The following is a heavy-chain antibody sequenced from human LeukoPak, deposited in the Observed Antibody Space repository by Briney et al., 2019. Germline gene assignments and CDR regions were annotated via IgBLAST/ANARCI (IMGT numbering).Heavy chain of an antibody. J-gene: IGHJ4*02. CDR1: GYTLTELS. V-gene: IGHV1-24*01. CDR2: FDPEDGET. D-gene: IGHD2-15*01. Sequence: GASVKVSCKVSGYTLTELSMHWVRQAPGKGLEWMGGFDPEDGETIYAQKFQGRVTMTEDTSTDTAYMELSSLRSEDTAVYYCATDSGYCSGGSCPVGGYWGQGTLVTVSS. CDR3: ATDSGYCSGGSCPVGGY.